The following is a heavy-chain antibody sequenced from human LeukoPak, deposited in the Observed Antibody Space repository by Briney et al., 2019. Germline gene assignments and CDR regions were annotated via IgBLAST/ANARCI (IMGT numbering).Heavy chain of an antibody. CDR1: GFTFSSFA. V-gene: IGHV3-23*01. J-gene: IGHJ6*02. Sequence: GGCLRLSCAASGFTFSSFAMSWVRQSPGKGLEWVPSFSPSSGYTYYADSVKGRFTISRDNSKNTLYLHMNTLRAEDTAIYYCANPPLQFLAESYGMDVWGQGTTVTVSS. D-gene: IGHD3-3*01. CDR2: FSPSSGYT. CDR3: ANPPLQFLAESYGMDV.